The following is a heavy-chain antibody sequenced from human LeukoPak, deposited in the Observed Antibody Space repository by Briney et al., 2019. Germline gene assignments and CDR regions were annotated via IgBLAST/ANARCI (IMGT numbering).Heavy chain of an antibody. CDR2: IKYDGSEK. J-gene: IGHJ4*02. D-gene: IGHD6-13*01. Sequence: GGSLRLSCAASGFTFSSYWMSWVRQAPGKGLEWVANIKYDGSEKDYVGSVKGRFTISRDNAKNSLYLQMNSLGAEDTAVYYCARDIEAAGLFFDYWGQGTLVTVSS. CDR1: GFTFSSYW. CDR3: ARDIEAAGLFFDY. V-gene: IGHV3-7*03.